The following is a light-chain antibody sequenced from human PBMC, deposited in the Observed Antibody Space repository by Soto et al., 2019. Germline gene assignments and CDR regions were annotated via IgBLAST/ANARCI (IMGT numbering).Light chain of an antibody. J-gene: IGKJ1*01. V-gene: IGKV3-20*01. CDR2: GAS. Sequence: DIVLTHAPGELFLSLVERATLSLIASQSLTNNYFAWYQQKPGRALRLLIDGASTRATGIPDRFSGSGSGTDFNLNIRRLEPEDVAVYYCQQYGAVVTVGQGTQVDI. CDR3: QQYGAVVT. CDR1: QSLTNNY.